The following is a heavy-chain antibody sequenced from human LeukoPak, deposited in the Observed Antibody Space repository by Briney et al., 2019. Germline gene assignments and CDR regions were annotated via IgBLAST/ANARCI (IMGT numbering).Heavy chain of an antibody. CDR3: ARGLTMIVVVNYFDY. CDR1: GYTFTAHY. V-gene: IGHV1-2*02. J-gene: IGHJ4*02. Sequence: ASVKVSCKASGYTFTAHYIHWVRQAPGQGLEWMGWINPNSGGTNYAQKFQGRVTMTRDTSISTAYMELSRLRSDDTAVYYCARGLTMIVVVNYFDYWGQGTLVTVSS. D-gene: IGHD3-22*01. CDR2: INPNSGGT.